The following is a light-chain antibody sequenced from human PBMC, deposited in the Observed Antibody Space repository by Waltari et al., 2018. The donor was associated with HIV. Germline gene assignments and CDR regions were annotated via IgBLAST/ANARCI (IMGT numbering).Light chain of an antibody. CDR1: QSATSRF. V-gene: IGKV3-20*01. CDR2: GAS. Sequence: EIVLTQSPDTLSLSPGDRATLSCRASQSATSRFLAWFQQKRGQAPSLLIFGASSKGRGVPDRVSGGGSGTDFTLSISRLEPGDFAVYYCLQYGSSTYTFGPGTKL. CDR3: LQYGSSTYT. J-gene: IGKJ2*01.